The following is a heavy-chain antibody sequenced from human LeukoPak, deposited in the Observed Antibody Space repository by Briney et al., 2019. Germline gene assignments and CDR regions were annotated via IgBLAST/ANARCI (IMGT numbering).Heavy chain of an antibody. CDR2: ISAYNGNT. V-gene: IGHV1-18*01. Sequence: ASVKVSCKASGYTFTSYGISWVRQAPGQGLEWMGGISAYNGNTNYARKLQGRVTMTTDTSTSTAYMELRSLRSDDTAVYYCARGGDDSDFWSGHNWFDPWGQGTLVTVSS. CDR3: ARGGDDSDFWSGHNWFDP. J-gene: IGHJ5*02. D-gene: IGHD3-3*01. CDR1: GYTFTSYG.